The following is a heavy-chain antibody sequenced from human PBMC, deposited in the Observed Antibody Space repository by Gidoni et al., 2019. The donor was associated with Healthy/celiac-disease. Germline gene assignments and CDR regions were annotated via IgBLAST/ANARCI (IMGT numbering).Heavy chain of an antibody. Sequence: EVQLVESGGGLVQPGGSLRLSCAASGFTFSSFWMSWVRQAPGKGLEWVAKIKQDGSEKYYVDSVKGRFTISRDNAKNSLYLQMNSLRAEDTAVYYCAREEWDSSGYYPFDYWGQGTLVTVSS. CDR1: GFTFSSFW. CDR3: AREEWDSSGYYPFDY. D-gene: IGHD3-22*01. V-gene: IGHV3-7*03. CDR2: IKQDGSEK. J-gene: IGHJ4*02.